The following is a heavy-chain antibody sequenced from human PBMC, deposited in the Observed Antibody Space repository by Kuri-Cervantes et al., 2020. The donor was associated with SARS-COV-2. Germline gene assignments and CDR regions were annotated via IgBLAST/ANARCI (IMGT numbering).Heavy chain of an antibody. J-gene: IGHJ4*02. Sequence: GESLKISCAASGFTFSSYAMSWVRQAPGKGLEWVSAISGSGGSTYYADSVKGRFTISRDNSKNTLYLQMNSLKTEDTAVYYCTTGRDYGIVVITDYFDYWGQGTLVTVSS. CDR3: TTGRDYGIVVITDYFDY. CDR2: ISGSGGST. D-gene: IGHD3-22*01. CDR1: GFTFSSYA. V-gene: IGHV3-23*01.